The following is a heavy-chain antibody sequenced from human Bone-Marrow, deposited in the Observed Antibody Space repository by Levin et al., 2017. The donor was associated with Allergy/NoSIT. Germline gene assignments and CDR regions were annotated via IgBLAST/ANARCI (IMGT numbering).Heavy chain of an antibody. Sequence: PGGSLRLSCAASGFIFSNAWMSWVRQAPGKGLEWVGRIKSKTDGGTTEYAAPVKGRFTISRDDSINTLSLQMNSLTTEDTAVYYCTTGTTGTTYGWGQGTLVTVSS. J-gene: IGHJ4*02. D-gene: IGHD1-7*01. CDR3: TTGTTGTTYG. CDR2: IKSKTDGGTT. V-gene: IGHV3-15*01. CDR1: GFIFSNAW.